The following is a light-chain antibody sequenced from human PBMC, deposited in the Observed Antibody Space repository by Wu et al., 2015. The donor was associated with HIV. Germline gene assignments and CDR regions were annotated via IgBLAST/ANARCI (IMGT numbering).Light chain of an antibody. V-gene: IGKV1-39*01. CDR2: ATS. Sequence: DIQMTQSPSSLSASVGDRVTITCRASQSISSYLNWYQQKPGKAPKLLIYATSSLQSGIPSRFRGSGSGTDFTLTISSLQPEDFATYYCQQSYNTPSITFGQGT. CDR1: QSISSY. J-gene: IGKJ5*01. CDR3: QQSYNTPSIT.